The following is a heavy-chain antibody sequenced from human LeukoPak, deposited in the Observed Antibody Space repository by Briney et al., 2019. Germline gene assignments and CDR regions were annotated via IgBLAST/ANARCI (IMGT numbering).Heavy chain of an antibody. CDR1: GYTFTGYY. Sequence: ASVKVSCKASGYTFTGYYMHWVRQAPGQGLEWMGWINPNSGSTNYAQKFQGRVTMTRDTSISTAYMELSRLRSDDTAVYYCARDWGYCSGGSCYPDDYWGQGTLVTVSS. D-gene: IGHD2-15*01. CDR3: ARDWGYCSGGSCYPDDY. V-gene: IGHV1-2*02. CDR2: INPNSGST. J-gene: IGHJ4*02.